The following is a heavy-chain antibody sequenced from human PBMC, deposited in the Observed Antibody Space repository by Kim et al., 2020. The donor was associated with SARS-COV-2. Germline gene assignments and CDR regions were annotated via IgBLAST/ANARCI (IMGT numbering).Heavy chain of an antibody. Sequence: SETLSLTCTVSGGSISSGGYYWSWIRQHPGKGLEWIGYIYYSGSTYYNPSLKSRVTISVDTSKNQFSLKLSSVTAADPAVYYCASSASGLRYFDWLSRGGWFDPWGQGTLVTVSS. V-gene: IGHV4-31*03. J-gene: IGHJ5*02. CDR1: GGSISSGGYY. CDR2: IYYSGST. D-gene: IGHD3-9*01. CDR3: ASSASGLRYFDWLSRGGWFDP.